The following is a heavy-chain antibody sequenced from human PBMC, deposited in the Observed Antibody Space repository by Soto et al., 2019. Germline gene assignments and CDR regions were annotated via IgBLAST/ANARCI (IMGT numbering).Heavy chain of an antibody. Sequence: TSETLSLTCTVSGGSITSYYWSWIRQPPGKGLEWIGYIYYSGSTNYNPSLKSRVTISVDTSKNQFSLKLSSVTAADTAVYYCARGTVYYDIVTGYNTSSSNYFDYWGQGTLVTVSS. CDR2: IYYSGST. V-gene: IGHV4-59*01. CDR1: GGSITSYY. J-gene: IGHJ4*02. D-gene: IGHD3-9*01. CDR3: ARGTVYYDIVTGYNTSSSNYFDY.